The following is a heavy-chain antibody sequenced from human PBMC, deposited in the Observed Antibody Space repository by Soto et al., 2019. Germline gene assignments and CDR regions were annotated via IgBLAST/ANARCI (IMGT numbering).Heavy chain of an antibody. CDR3: ARPSGGIDSSGYYGY. V-gene: IGHV3-21*01. Sequence: PGGSLRLACAASGFNFSSYSMNWVRQAAGKGLAWVSSISSSSSYIYYADSVKGRFTISGDNAKNSLYLQMNSLRAEDTAVYYCARPSGGIDSSGYYGYWGQGTLVTVSS. D-gene: IGHD3-22*01. J-gene: IGHJ4*02. CDR1: GFNFSSYS. CDR2: ISSSSSYI.